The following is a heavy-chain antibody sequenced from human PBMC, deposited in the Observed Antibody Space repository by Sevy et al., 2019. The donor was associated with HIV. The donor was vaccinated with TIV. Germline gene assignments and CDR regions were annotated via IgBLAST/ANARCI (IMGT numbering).Heavy chain of an antibody. CDR2: IYPGDSDT. CDR1: GYSFTTYW. D-gene: IGHD3-10*01. V-gene: IGHV5-51*01. J-gene: IGHJ3*02. Sequence: GESLKISCKGSGYSFTTYWIGWVRQMPGKGLELMAIIYPGDSDTIYTPSFQGQVTISADKSTSTASLQWSSLKASDTAMYYCARGSGEWHAFDIWGQRTMVTVSS. CDR3: ARGSGEWHAFDI.